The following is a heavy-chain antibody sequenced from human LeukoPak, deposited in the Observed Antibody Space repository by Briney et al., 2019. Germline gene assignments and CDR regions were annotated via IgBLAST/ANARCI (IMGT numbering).Heavy chain of an antibody. CDR2: IYYSGST. D-gene: IGHD1-14*01. CDR1: GASISSSSYY. J-gene: IGHJ4*02. CDR3: ARDGRFPPETLPRYFDY. V-gene: IGHV4-39*07. Sequence: KTSETLSLTCTVSGASISSSSYYWGWIRQPPGKGLEWIGNIYYSGSTYYNPSLKSRVTISIDTSKNQFSLKLSSVTAADTAVYYCARDGRFPPETLPRYFDYWGQGTLVTVSS.